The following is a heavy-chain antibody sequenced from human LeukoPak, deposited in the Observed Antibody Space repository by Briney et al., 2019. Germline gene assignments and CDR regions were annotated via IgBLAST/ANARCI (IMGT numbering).Heavy chain of an antibody. J-gene: IGHJ4*02. D-gene: IGHD4-11*01. CDR1: GFTFSSYW. CDR3: AREGDYRNPFDY. Sequence: GGSLRLSCAASGFTFSSYWMHWVRQALEKGLVWVSHINSDGSSTSYADSVKGRFTISRDNAKNTLYLQMNSLRAEDTAVFYCAREGDYRNPFDYWGQGTLATVSS. V-gene: IGHV3-74*01. CDR2: INSDGSST.